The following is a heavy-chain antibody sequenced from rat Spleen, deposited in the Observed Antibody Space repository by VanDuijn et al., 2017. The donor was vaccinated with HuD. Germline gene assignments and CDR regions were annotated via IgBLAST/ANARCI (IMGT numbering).Heavy chain of an antibody. D-gene: IGHD1-1*01. CDR2: IWSGGST. CDR3: TTSPSGYFDY. CDR1: GFSLTSYG. Sequence: QVQLKESGPGLVQPSQTLSLTCTVSGFSLTSYGVSWVRQPPGKGLEWIGAIWSGGSTDYNSALKSRLSISRDTSKSQVFLKMNSLQTEDTAIYYCTTSPSGYFDYWGQGVMVTVSS. J-gene: IGHJ2*01. V-gene: IGHV2-4*01.